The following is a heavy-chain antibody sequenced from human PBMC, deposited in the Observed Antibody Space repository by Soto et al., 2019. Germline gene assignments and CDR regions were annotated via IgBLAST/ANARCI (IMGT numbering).Heavy chain of an antibody. Sequence: ASVKVSCKASGYTFTSYAMHWVRQAPGQRLEWMGWINAGNGNTKYSQKFQGRVTITRDTSASTAYMELSSLRSEDTAVYYCARGPITIFGVVYFDYWGQGTLVTAPQ. J-gene: IGHJ4*02. CDR1: GYTFTSYA. D-gene: IGHD3-3*01. CDR2: INAGNGNT. V-gene: IGHV1-3*01. CDR3: ARGPITIFGVVYFDY.